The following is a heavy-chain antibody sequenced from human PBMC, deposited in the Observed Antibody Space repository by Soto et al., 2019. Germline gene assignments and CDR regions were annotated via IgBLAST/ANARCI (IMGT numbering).Heavy chain of an antibody. J-gene: IGHJ4*02. CDR2: IYSGGST. CDR3: ARAPRSGDCFDY. V-gene: IGHV4-59*01. Sequence: PSETLSLTCSVSGASMRGYYWAWIRQPPGRGLEWIGYIYSGGSTFYNPSVYSRVSMSRDTSKSQLSLRLTSVTPADTAVYFCARAPRSGDCFDYWGQGTLVTVSS. D-gene: IGHD3-10*01. CDR1: GASMRGYY.